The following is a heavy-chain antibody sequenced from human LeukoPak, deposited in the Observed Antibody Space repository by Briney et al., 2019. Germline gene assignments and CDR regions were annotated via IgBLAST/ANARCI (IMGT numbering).Heavy chain of an antibody. V-gene: IGHV1-18*01. CDR1: GYTFTSYG. J-gene: IGHJ4*02. CDR2: ISAYNGNT. CDR3: ARDLVCTMNCKDS. D-gene: IGHD3/OR15-3a*01. Sequence: ASVKVSCKASGYTFTSYGISWVRQAPGQGLEWMGWISAYNGNTNYTQKLQGRVTMTTDTSTSTAYMELSGLTSEDTAVYFCARDLVCTMNCKDSWGQGTLVTVSS.